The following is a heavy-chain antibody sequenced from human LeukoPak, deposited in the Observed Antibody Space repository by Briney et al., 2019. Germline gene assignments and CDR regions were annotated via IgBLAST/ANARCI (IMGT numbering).Heavy chain of an antibody. Sequence: GGSLRLSCAASGFTFSNAWMSWVRQAPGKGLEWVGRIKSKADGGTTDYDAPVKGRFTISRDDSKNILYLQMNSLTTEDTAVXXXXXXXTTYYYGVDVWGQGTTVTVSS. CDR1: GFTFSNAW. V-gene: IGHV3-15*01. J-gene: IGHJ6*02. CDR3: XXXXTTYYYGVDV. CDR2: IKSKADGGTT. D-gene: IGHD1-14*01.